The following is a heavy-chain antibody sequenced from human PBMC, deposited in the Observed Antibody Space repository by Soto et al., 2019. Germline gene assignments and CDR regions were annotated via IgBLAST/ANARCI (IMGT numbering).Heavy chain of an antibody. D-gene: IGHD2-15*01. CDR2: INPSGGST. J-gene: IGHJ4*02. CDR3: ARGPYPLRLDY. Sequence: QVQLVQSGAEVKKPGASVKVSCKASGYTFTSYYMHWVRQAPGQGLEWMGIINPSGGSTSYAQKFQGRVTSTRDTSTSTVYMERSSLRSEDTAVYYCARGPYPLRLDYWGQGTLVTVSS. V-gene: IGHV1-46*01. CDR1: GYTFTSYY.